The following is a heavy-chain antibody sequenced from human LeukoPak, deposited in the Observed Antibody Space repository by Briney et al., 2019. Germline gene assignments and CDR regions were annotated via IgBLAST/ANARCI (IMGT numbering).Heavy chain of an antibody. Sequence: SETLSLTCAVSGGSFSGYYWRCIRQPPGTGLEWIGEINHSGSTNYNPSLKSRVTISVDASKNQFSLKLSSVTAADTAVYYCARGRYYGSGISWFDPWGQGTLVTVSS. V-gene: IGHV4-34*01. CDR2: INHSGST. CDR1: GGSFSGYY. CDR3: ARGRYYGSGISWFDP. D-gene: IGHD3-10*01. J-gene: IGHJ5*02.